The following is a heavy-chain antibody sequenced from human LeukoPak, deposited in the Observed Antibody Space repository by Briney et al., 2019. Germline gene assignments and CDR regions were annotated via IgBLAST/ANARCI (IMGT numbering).Heavy chain of an antibody. CDR3: ARDYASGSHPFDY. CDR1: GGSISSYY. CDR2: IYYSGST. V-gene: IGHV4-59*01. Sequence: SETLSLTCTVSGGSISSYYWSWIRQPPGKGLEWIGYIYYSGSTNYNPSLKSRVTISVDTSKNQFSLKLSSVTAADTAVYYCARDYASGSHPFDYWGQGTLVTVSS. J-gene: IGHJ4*02. D-gene: IGHD3-10*01.